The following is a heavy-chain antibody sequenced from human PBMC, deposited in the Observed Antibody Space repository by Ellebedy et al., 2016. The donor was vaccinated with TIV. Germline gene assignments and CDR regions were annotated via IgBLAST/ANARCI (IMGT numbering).Heavy chain of an antibody. J-gene: IGHJ4*02. V-gene: IGHV1-69*04. CDR1: GGTFSSYA. D-gene: IGHD1-7*01. Sequence: AASVKVSCKASGGTFSSYAISWVRQAPGQGLEWMGRIIPILGIANYAQKLQGRVTMTTDTSTSTAYMELRSLRSDDTAVYYCARVRGKAGTTEFDYWGQGTLVTVSS. CDR3: ARVRGKAGTTEFDY. CDR2: IIPILGIA.